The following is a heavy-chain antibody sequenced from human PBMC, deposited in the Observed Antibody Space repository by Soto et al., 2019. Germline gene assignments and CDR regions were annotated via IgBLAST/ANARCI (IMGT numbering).Heavy chain of an antibody. CDR1: GYSFTSDG. J-gene: IGHJ6*02. V-gene: IGHV1-18*04. Sequence: ASVKGCRKASGYSFTSDGISWVRQAPGQGLERMGWISAYNGNTNYAQKLQGRVTMTTDTSTSTAYMELRSLRSDDTAVYYCARDLGYYDFWSGFGSDYGMDVWGQGTTVTVSS. CDR2: ISAYNGNT. CDR3: ARDLGYYDFWSGFGSDYGMDV. D-gene: IGHD3-3*01.